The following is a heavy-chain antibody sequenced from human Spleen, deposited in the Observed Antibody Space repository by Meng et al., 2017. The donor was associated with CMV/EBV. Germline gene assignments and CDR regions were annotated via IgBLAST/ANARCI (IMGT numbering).Heavy chain of an antibody. CDR1: GYTFTGYY. CDR3: ARDGDSSGYYYSWLDP. D-gene: IGHD3-22*01. Sequence: ASVKVSCKASGYTFTGYYMHWVRQAPGQGLEWMGWINPNSGGTNYAQKFQGRVTMTTDTSTSTAYMELRSLRSDDTAVYYCARDGDSSGYYYSWLDPWGQGTLVTVSS. V-gene: IGHV1-2*02. J-gene: IGHJ5*02. CDR2: INPNSGGT.